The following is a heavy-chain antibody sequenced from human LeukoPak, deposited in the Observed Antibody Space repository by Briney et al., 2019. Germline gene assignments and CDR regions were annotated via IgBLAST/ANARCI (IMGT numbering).Heavy chain of an antibody. CDR2: ISSSSSYI. CDR3: ARGAHYYDSSGYSG. CDR1: GFTFSSYS. Sequence: GGSLRLSCAASGFTFSSYSMNWVRQAPGKGLEWVSSISSSSSYIYYADSVKGRYTISRDNAKNSLYLQMNSLRAEDTAVYYCARGAHYYDSSGYSGWGQGTLVTVSS. J-gene: IGHJ4*02. V-gene: IGHV3-21*01. D-gene: IGHD3-22*01.